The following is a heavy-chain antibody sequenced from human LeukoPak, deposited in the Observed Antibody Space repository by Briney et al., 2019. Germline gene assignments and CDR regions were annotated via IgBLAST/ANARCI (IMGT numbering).Heavy chain of an antibody. D-gene: IGHD2-8*01. J-gene: IGHJ6*04. Sequence: GESLKISCEASGYRFTTYWIAWVRQMPGKGLEWMGIVYPGDSDTRYSPSFQGQVTISADKSISTAYLQWSSLKASDTAMYHCARQNGQIDVWGKGTTVTVSS. CDR2: VYPGDSDT. CDR3: ARQNGQIDV. CDR1: GYRFTTYW. V-gene: IGHV5-51*01.